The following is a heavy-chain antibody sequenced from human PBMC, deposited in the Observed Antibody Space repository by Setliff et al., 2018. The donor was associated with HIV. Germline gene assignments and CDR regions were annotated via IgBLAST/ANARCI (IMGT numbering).Heavy chain of an antibody. CDR1: GGTFSSYT. J-gene: IGHJ3*02. CDR3: AMSMTTYPVSRAFDI. D-gene: IGHD4-4*01. CDR2: IIPIFGTA. Sequence: SVKVSCKASGGTFSSYTISWVRQAPGQGLEWMGGIIPIFGTANYAQKFQGRVTITADESTSTAYMELSSLRSEDTAVYYCAMSMTTYPVSRAFDIWGQGTMVTVSS. V-gene: IGHV1-69*13.